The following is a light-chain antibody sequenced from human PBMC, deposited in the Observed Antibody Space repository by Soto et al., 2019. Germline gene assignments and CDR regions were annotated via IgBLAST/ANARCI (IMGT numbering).Light chain of an antibody. CDR1: PSVAGSY. J-gene: IGKJ2*01. CDR2: GAS. CDR3: QQYGSSVHT. V-gene: IGKV3-20*01. Sequence: EIVLTQSPGTLSLSPGERATLSCRASPSVAGSYLAWYQQKPGQAPRLLIYGASSRATGIPDRFSCSGSGTNFSVTISRLEPEDFTLYYGQQYGSSVHTFGQGPKLEIK.